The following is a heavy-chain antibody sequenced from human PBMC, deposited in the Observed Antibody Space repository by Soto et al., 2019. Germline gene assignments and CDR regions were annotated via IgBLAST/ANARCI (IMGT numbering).Heavy chain of an antibody. V-gene: IGHV3-49*04. D-gene: IGHD3-10*01. J-gene: IGHJ6*02. CDR3: TRVPLTMARGVIITAPQRNYYYGMDV. Sequence: PGGSLRLSCTASGFTFGDYAMSWVRQAPGKGLEWVGFIRSKAYGGTTEYAASVKGRFTISRDDSKSIAYLQMNSLKTEDTAVYYCTRVPLTMARGVIITAPQRNYYYGMDVWGQGTTVTVSS. CDR1: GFTFGDYA. CDR2: IRSKAYGGTT.